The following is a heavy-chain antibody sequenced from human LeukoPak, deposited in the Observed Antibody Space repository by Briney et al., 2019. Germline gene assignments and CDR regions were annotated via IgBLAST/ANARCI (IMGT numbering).Heavy chain of an antibody. Sequence: GGSLRLSCAASGFTFSSYWMSWVRQAPGKGLEWVAVIWYDGSNKYYADSVKGRFTISRDNSKNTLYLQMNSLRAEDTAVYYCARDQMGASYGMDVWGQGTTVTVSS. D-gene: IGHD1-26*01. CDR1: GFTFSSYW. CDR2: IWYDGSNK. V-gene: IGHV3-33*08. J-gene: IGHJ6*02. CDR3: ARDQMGASYGMDV.